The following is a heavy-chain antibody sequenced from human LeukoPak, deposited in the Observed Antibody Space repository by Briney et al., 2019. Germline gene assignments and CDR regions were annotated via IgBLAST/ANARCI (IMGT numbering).Heavy chain of an antibody. J-gene: IGHJ5*02. CDR2: IIAIFGTA. Sequence: SLKLSCKASGGTLSSYATSWVRQSPRQRLECMGGIIAIFGTANYAQKFQGRVTITADESTSTAYMELSSLRSEDTAVYYCARGPNDPWGQGTLVTVSS. CDR3: ARGPNDP. V-gene: IGHV1-69*01. CDR1: GGTLSSYA.